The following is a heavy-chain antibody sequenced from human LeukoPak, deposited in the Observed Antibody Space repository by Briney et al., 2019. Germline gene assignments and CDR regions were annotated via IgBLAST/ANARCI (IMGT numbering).Heavy chain of an antibody. V-gene: IGHV1-46*01. Sequence: ASVKVSCKASGYTFTSYSMHWVRQAPGQGLEWMSIINPSGGSTTYAQKFQGRVTFTRDTSTSTVYMELSSLRSEDTAVYYCARGYNNNWSHYWGQGTLVTVSS. J-gene: IGHJ4*02. D-gene: IGHD1-1*01. CDR3: ARGYNNNWSHY. CDR2: INPSGGST. CDR1: GYTFTSYS.